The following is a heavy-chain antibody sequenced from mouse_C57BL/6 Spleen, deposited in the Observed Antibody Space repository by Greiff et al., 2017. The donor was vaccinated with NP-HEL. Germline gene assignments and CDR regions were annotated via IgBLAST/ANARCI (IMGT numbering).Heavy chain of an antibody. V-gene: IGHV1-26*01. D-gene: IGHD2-4*01. J-gene: IGHJ2*01. CDR3: ARDDYDGGYFDY. CDR2: INPNNGGT. Sequence: VQLQQSGPELVKPGASVKISCKASGYTFTDYYMNWVKQSHGKSLEWIGDINPNNGGTSYNQKFKGKATLTVDKSSSTAYMELRSLTSEDSAVYYCARDDYDGGYFDYWGQGTTLTVSS. CDR1: GYTFTDYY.